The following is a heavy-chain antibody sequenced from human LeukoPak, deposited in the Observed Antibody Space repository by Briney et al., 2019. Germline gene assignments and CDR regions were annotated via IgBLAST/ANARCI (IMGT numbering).Heavy chain of an antibody. J-gene: IGHJ4*02. CDR2: VSQSGNTI. V-gene: IGHV3-11*01. Sequence: PGGSLRLSCTASGFTFSDYYMSWIRQAPGKGLEWVSYVSQSGNTIYSADSVKGRFTFSRDNGKNPLYLQMNSLRAEDTGIYYCAREGHTYGSDYWGQGTLVTVSS. CDR1: GFTFSDYY. D-gene: IGHD3-10*01. CDR3: AREGHTYGSDY.